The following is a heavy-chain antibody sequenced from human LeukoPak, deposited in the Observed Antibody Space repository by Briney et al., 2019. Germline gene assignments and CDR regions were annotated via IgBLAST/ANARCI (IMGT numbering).Heavy chain of an antibody. CDR1: GFTISSYA. CDR3: AISKGSGYDWDY. J-gene: IGHJ4*02. D-gene: IGHD5-12*01. V-gene: IGHV3-23*01. Sequence: GGSLRLSCAASGFTISSYAMSWVRQAPGKGLEWVSAISGSGGSTYYADSVKGRFTISRDNSKNTLYLQMNSLTAEDTAVYYCAISKGSGYDWDYWGQGTLVTVSS. CDR2: ISGSGGST.